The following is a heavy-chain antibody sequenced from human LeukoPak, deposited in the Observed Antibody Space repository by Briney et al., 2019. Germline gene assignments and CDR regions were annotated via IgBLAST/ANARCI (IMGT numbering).Heavy chain of an antibody. CDR1: GGSISSGGYY. CDR2: IYYSGST. V-gene: IGHV4-31*03. Sequence: SETLSLTCTVSGGSISSGGYYWSWIRQHPGKGLEWIGYIYYSGSTYYNPSLKSRVTISVDTSKNQFSLKLSSVTAADTAVYYCARDHPIWSGDYAGLDYWGQGTLVTVSS. J-gene: IGHJ4*02. CDR3: ARDHPIWSGDYAGLDY. D-gene: IGHD4-17*01.